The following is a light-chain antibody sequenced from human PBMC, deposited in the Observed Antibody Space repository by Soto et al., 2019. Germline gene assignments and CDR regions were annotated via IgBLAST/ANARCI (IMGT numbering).Light chain of an antibody. CDR3: QQSYSTPPWT. Sequence: EIQMTQSQSSLSASVGESVTITCRASQSISSYLNWYQQKPGKAPKLLIYAASSLQSGVPSRFSGSGSGTDFTLTIRSLQPEDFATYYCQQSYSTPPWTFGKGTKGDI. V-gene: IGKV1-39*01. CDR2: AAS. CDR1: QSISSY. J-gene: IGKJ1*01.